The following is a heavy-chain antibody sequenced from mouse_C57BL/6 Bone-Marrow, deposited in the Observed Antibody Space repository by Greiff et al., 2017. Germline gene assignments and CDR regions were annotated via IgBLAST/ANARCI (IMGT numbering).Heavy chain of an antibody. J-gene: IGHJ2*01. Sequence: VQVVESGPGLVAPSQSLSITCTASGFSLTSYAISWVRQPPGKGLEWLGVIWPGGGTNYYSALNSRLSISNDNSKSQVFLKMNSLQTDETARDYCGRKNGNYDYFDYWGQGTTLTVSS. D-gene: IGHD2-1*01. CDR3: GRKNGNYDYFDY. CDR2: IWPGGGT. CDR1: GFSLTSYA. V-gene: IGHV2-9-1*01.